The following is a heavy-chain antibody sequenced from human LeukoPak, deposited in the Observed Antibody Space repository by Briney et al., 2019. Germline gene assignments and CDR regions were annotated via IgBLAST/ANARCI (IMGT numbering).Heavy chain of an antibody. V-gene: IGHV1-46*01. Sequence: GASVKVSCKASGYTFTSYYLHWVRQAPGQGLEWMGIINPNGGSTNFPQKFQGRVTMTRDMSTSTVYMELSSLRYEDTAVYYCAREVGGYSSGWYEPSGDAFDIWGQGTMVTVSS. D-gene: IGHD6-19*01. J-gene: IGHJ3*02. CDR3: AREVGGYSSGWYEPSGDAFDI. CDR2: INPNGGST. CDR1: GYTFTSYY.